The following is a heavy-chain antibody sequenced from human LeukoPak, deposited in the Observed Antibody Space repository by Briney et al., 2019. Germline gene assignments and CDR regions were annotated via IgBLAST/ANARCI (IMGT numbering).Heavy chain of an antibody. D-gene: IGHD2-15*01. V-gene: IGHV3-30*18. CDR3: AKDPHNAGYCSGGSCYSFYFDY. CDR2: ISYDGSNK. J-gene: IGHJ4*02. CDR1: GFTFSSYG. Sequence: PGGSLRLSCAASGFTFSSYGMHWVRQAPGKGLEWVAVISYDGSNKYYADSVNGRFTISRENSKKRLYLQMNSLRAEDPAVYYCAKDPHNAGYCSGGSCYSFYFDYWGQGTLVTVSS.